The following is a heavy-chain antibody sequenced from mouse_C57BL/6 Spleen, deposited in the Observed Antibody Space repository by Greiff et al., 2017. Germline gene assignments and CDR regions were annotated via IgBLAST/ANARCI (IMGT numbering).Heavy chain of an antibody. CDR1: GYTFTSYA. Sequence: VQLQQSGAELVKPGASVKMSCTASGYTFTSYAMTWVKQTPEKSLEWIGDINPGSGGTTYNEKVKGKATLTVDKSSSTVYMQLKSLTSEDSAVYFYSSTRYDYGLYAMDYWGQGTSLTVSS. CDR2: INPGSGGT. J-gene: IGHJ4*01. V-gene: IGHV1-42*01. D-gene: IGHD2-4*01. CDR3: SSTRYDYGLYAMDY.